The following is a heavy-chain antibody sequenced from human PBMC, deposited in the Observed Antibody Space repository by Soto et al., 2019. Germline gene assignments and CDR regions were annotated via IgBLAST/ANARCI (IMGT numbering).Heavy chain of an antibody. CDR3: ARDAGYQLTGAFDI. CDR1: GGPISTYY. V-gene: IGHV4-59*01. D-gene: IGHD2-2*01. J-gene: IGHJ3*02. Sequence: QVQLQESGPGLVKPSETLSLTCTVSGGPISTYYWSWIRQSPGKGLEWIGFISYIGTTQYNPSFKSRVTISVETSKNQFSLSLTSVSAADTAVYYCARDAGYQLTGAFDIWGPGTMVAAAS. CDR2: ISYIGTT.